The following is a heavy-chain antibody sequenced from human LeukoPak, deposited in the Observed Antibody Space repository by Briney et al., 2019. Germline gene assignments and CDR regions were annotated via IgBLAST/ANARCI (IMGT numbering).Heavy chain of an antibody. Sequence: PGGALRLSCAASGFTVSSNYMSWVRQAPGKGLEWVSAISGSGGSTYYAGSVKGRFTISRDNSKNTLYLQMNSLRAEDTAVYYCAKRIVVVPAAIGAVGFDLWGRGTLVTVSS. V-gene: IGHV3-23*01. J-gene: IGHJ2*01. CDR3: AKRIVVVPAAIGAVGFDL. D-gene: IGHD2-2*01. CDR1: GFTVSSNY. CDR2: ISGSGGST.